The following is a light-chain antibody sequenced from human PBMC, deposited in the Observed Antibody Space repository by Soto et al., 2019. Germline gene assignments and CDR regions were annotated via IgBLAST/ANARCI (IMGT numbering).Light chain of an antibody. J-gene: IGLJ1*01. V-gene: IGLV3-1*01. Sequence: SYELTQPPSVSVSPGQTASITRSGDKLGDKYACWYQQKPGQSPVLVIYQDSKRPSGIPERFSGSNSGNTATLTISGTQAMDEADYYGQAWDSSTYNVFGTGTKVTVL. CDR2: QDS. CDR1: KLGDKY. CDR3: QAWDSSTYNV.